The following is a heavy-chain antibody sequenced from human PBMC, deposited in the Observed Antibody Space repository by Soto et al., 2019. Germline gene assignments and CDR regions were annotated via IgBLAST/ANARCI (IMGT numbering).Heavy chain of an antibody. CDR2: LYSGGST. J-gene: IGHJ4*02. Sequence: PGGSLRLSCAASGFTVSSNYMSWVRQAPGKGLEWVSVLYSGGSTYYADSVKGRFTISRDNSKNTLYLQMNSLRAEDTAVYYCARGRKAMITFGGVIGNYFDYWGQGT. CDR1: GFTVSSNY. CDR3: ARGRKAMITFGGVIGNYFDY. V-gene: IGHV3-66*01. D-gene: IGHD3-16*02.